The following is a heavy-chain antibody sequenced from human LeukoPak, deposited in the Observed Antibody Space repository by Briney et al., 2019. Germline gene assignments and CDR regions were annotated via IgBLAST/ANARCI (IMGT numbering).Heavy chain of an antibody. V-gene: IGHV4-34*01. CDR2: SNHGGST. CDR3: ASRKGYCSSTSCYGTLYYMDV. D-gene: IGHD2-2*01. Sequence: SETLSLTCAVYVDSFSGYYWSWIRQSPGKGLEWIGESNHGGSTNYNPSLKSRVTISVDTSKNQFSLRLSSVTAADTAVYYCASRKGYCSSTSCYGTLYYMDVWGKGTTVTVSS. CDR1: VDSFSGYY. J-gene: IGHJ6*03.